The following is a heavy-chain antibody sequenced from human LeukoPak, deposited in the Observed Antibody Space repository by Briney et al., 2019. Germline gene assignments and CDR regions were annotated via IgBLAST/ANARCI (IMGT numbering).Heavy chain of an antibody. CDR2: INHSGST. V-gene: IGHV4-34*01. Sequence: SETPSLTCAVYGGSFSGYYWSWIRQPPGKGLEWIGEINHSGSTNYNPSLKSRVTISVDTSKNQFSLKLSSVTAADTAAYYCARGRYGSALDYWGQGTLVTVSS. CDR1: GGSFSGYY. CDR3: ARGRYGSALDY. D-gene: IGHD3-10*01. J-gene: IGHJ4*02.